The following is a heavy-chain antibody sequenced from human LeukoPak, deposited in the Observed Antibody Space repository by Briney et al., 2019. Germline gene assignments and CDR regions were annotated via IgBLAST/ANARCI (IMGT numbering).Heavy chain of an antibody. J-gene: IGHJ6*02. Sequence: GGSLRLSGAASGFTFSSYGMHWVRQAPGKGLGWVAVISYDGSNKYYADSVKGRFTISRDNSKNTLYLQMNSLRAEDTAVYYCAKDLGGYYYYGMDVWGQGTTVTVSS. CDR1: GFTFSSYG. D-gene: IGHD3-16*01. CDR3: AKDLGGYYYYGMDV. CDR2: ISYDGSNK. V-gene: IGHV3-30*18.